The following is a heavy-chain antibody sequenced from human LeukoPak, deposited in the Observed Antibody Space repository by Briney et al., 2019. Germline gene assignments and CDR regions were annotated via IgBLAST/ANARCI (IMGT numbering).Heavy chain of an antibody. J-gene: IGHJ6*03. CDR3: ARDIAVAGTYYYYYYYMDV. CDR1: GGSFSGCN. CDR2: INHSGST. D-gene: IGHD6-19*01. V-gene: IGHV4-34*01. Sequence: SETLSLTCAVYGGSFSGCNWSWIRRPPGKGLEWIGEINHSGSTNYNPSLKSRVTISVDTSKNQFSLKLSSVTAADTAVYYCARDIAVAGTYYYYYYYMDVWGKGTTVTISS.